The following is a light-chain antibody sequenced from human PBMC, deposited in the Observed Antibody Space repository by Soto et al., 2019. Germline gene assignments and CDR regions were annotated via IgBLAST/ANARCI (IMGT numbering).Light chain of an antibody. V-gene: IGKV3-20*01. CDR3: QQYGSSLFT. CDR2: GTS. CDR1: QSVSSKY. Sequence: IVLTQSAGRRAWSAGERATLSYRASQSVSSKYLAWYQQKPGRAPRVLIYGTSIRASGVPERFSGGGSGTDFTLTITRLEPEDFAVYYCQQYGSSLFTFGPGTKVDIK. J-gene: IGKJ3*01.